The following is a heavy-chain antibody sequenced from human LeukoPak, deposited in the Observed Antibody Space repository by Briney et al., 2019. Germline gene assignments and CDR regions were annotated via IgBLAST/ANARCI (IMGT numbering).Heavy chain of an antibody. V-gene: IGHV3-7*01. CDR3: ARDRRGYYYDSSGYYSPFDY. CDR1: GFTFSSYW. J-gene: IGHJ4*02. CDR2: IKQDGSEK. D-gene: IGHD3-22*01. Sequence: PGGSLRLSCAASGFTFSSYWMSWVRQAPGKGLEWVANIKQDGSEKYYVDSVKGRFTISRDNAKNSLYLQMNSLRAEDTAVYYCARDRRGYYYDSSGYYSPFDYWGQGTLVTVSS.